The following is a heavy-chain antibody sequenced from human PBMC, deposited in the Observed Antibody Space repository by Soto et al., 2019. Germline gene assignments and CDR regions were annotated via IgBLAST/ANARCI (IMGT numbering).Heavy chain of an antibody. CDR2: IYPSGGSK. J-gene: IGHJ4*02. D-gene: IGHD3-9*01. Sequence: ASVKVSCKASGYTFTSYYMHWVRQAPGQGLEWMGIIYPSGGSKSYAQKFQGRVTMTRDTSTSTVYMELSSLRSEDTAVYYCARDLSLTGYPGPLDYWGQGTLVTVSS. CDR3: ARDLSLTGYPGPLDY. V-gene: IGHV1-46*01. CDR1: GYTFTSYY.